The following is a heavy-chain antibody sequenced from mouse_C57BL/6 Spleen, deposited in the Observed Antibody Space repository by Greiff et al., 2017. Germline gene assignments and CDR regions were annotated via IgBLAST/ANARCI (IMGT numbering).Heavy chain of an antibody. J-gene: IGHJ2*01. V-gene: IGHV5-17*01. Sequence: EVQLQESGGGLVKPGGSLKLSCAASGFTFSDYGMHWVRQAPEKGLEWVAYISSGSSTIYYADTVKGRFTISRDNAKNTLFLQMTSLRSEDTAMYYCARWSDPYDYDSYYFDYWGQGTTLTVSS. CDR2: ISSGSSTI. CDR3: ARWSDPYDYDSYYFDY. CDR1: GFTFSDYG. D-gene: IGHD2-4*01.